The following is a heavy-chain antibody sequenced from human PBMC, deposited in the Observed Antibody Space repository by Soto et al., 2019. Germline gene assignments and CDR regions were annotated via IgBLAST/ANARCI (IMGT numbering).Heavy chain of an antibody. J-gene: IGHJ4*02. CDR1: GLTFTSSS. Sequence: QVQLVQSGGGVVQAGNSLRLPCTASGLTFTSSSFHWSRQAPGKGLDWGAVISENGDRQYSTESVRGRFLISRDSSKNTVYLQMNSLRPEDTGVYFCARRLATTVSALGYWGQGALVTVSS. D-gene: IGHD4-17*01. CDR2: ISENGDRQ. V-gene: IGHV3-30-3*01. CDR3: ARRLATTVSALGY.